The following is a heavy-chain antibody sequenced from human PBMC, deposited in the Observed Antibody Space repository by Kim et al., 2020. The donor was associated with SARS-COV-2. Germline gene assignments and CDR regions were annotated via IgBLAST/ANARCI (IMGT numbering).Heavy chain of an antibody. V-gene: IGHV4-39*01. D-gene: IGHD5-12*01. CDR2: IYYSGST. J-gene: IGHJ4*02. Sequence: SETLSLTCTVSGGSISSSSYYWGWIRQPPGKGLEWIGSIYYSGSTYYNPSLKSRVTISVDTSKNQFSLKLSSVTAADTAVYYCASPDRGYSGYDSPFFDYWGQGTLVTVSS. CDR3: ASPDRGYSGYDSPFFDY. CDR1: GGSISSSSYY.